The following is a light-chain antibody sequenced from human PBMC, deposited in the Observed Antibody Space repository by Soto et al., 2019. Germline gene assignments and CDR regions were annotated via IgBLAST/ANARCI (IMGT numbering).Light chain of an antibody. CDR2: DAS. Sequence: EIVLTQSPGILSLSPGERASLSCGASQSVSSYLAWYQQKPGQAPRLLIYDASNRATGIPARFSGSGSGTDFTLTISSLEPEDFAVYYCQQRSNWPPTFGQGTKVDIK. V-gene: IGKV3-11*01. CDR3: QQRSNWPPT. J-gene: IGKJ1*01. CDR1: QSVSSY.